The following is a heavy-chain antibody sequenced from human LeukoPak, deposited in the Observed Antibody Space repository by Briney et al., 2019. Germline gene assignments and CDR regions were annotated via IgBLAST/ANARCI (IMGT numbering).Heavy chain of an antibody. Sequence: GGSLRFSCAASGFTFSKYAVSWVRQAPEKGLEWILAISSSGGITKYVDSVQGRFTVSRDSSKNTLYLQMNSLRAEDTAVYYCAKSRTTVTTGFDSWGQGTLVTVSS. CDR2: ISSSGGIT. CDR1: GFTFSKYA. J-gene: IGHJ4*02. CDR3: AKSRTTVTTGFDS. D-gene: IGHD4-17*01. V-gene: IGHV3-23*01.